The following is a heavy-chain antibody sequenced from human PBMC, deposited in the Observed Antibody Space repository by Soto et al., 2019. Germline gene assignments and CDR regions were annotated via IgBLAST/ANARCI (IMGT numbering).Heavy chain of an antibody. CDR2: IIPILGIA. J-gene: IGHJ6*02. CDR3: ASSITVTDDYYYYYGMDV. CDR1: GGTFSSYT. V-gene: IGHV1-69*02. Sequence: QVQQVQSGAEVKKPGSSVKVSCKASGGTFSSYTISWVRQAPGQGLEWMGRIIPILGIANYAQKFQGRVTITADKSTSTAYMELISLRSEDTAVYYCASSITVTDDYYYYYGMDVWGQGTTVTVSS. D-gene: IGHD4-17*01.